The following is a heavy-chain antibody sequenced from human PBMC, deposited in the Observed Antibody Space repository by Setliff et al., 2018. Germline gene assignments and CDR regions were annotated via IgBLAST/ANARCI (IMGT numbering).Heavy chain of an antibody. CDR3: ARENYYVSSGYYYGVDY. Sequence: GGSLRLSCAVSEFAFSSSWMTWVRQAPGKGLEWVSSISSRSTYIYYADSLKGRFTISRDNAKNSLYLQMNSLRAEDTAVYYCARENYYVSSGYYYGVDYWGQGTLVTVSS. CDR2: ISSRSTYI. V-gene: IGHV3-21*04. D-gene: IGHD3-22*01. CDR1: EFAFSSSW. J-gene: IGHJ4*02.